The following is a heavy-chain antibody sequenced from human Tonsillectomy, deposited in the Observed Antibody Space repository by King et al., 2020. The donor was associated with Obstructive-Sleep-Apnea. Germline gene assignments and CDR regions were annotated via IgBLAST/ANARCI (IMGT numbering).Heavy chain of an antibody. CDR2: IGTAGDT. V-gene: IGHV3-13*01. CDR1: GFTFSSYE. CDR3: ARAVAGTEGGFDY. D-gene: IGHD6-19*01. Sequence: VQLVESGGGLVQPGGSRRLSGAASGFTFSSYEMHWVRQATGKGLEWVSAIGTAGDTYYPGSVKGRFTISRENAKNSLYLQMNSLRAGDTAVYYCARAVAGTEGGFDYWGQGTLVTVSS. J-gene: IGHJ4*02.